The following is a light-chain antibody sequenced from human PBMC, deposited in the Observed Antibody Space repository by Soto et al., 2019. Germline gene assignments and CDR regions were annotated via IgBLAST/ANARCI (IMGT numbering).Light chain of an antibody. V-gene: IGKV3-15*01. CDR3: QQHTNWPWT. CDR1: QSVSSN. J-gene: IGKJ1*01. CDR2: GAS. Sequence: EIVMTQSPATLSVSPGERATLSCRASQSVSSNLAWYQQKPGQVPRLLIYGASTRATGIPARFSGSGSGTEFTLTISSLQSEDFAVYYCQQHTNWPWTFGQGTKVEIK.